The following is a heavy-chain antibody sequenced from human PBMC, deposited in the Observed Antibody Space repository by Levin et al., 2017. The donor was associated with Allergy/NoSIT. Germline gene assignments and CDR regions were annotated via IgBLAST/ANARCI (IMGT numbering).Heavy chain of an antibody. D-gene: IGHD6-13*01. CDR1: GFTFSSYG. J-gene: IGHJ4*02. CDR2: ISYDGSNK. CDR3: AKDRSSSSWYEGYYFDY. V-gene: IGHV3-30*18. Sequence: GGSLRLSCAASGFTFSSYGMHWVRQAPGKGLEWVAVISYDGSNKYYADSVKGRFTISRDNSKNTLYLQMNSLRAEDTAVYYCAKDRSSSSWYEGYYFDYWGQGTLVTVSS.